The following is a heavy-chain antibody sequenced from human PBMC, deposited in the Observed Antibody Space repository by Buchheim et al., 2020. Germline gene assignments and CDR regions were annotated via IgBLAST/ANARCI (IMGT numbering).Heavy chain of an antibody. Sequence: EVQLVESGGGLVKPGGSLRLSCAASGFTFSNAWMNWVRQAPGKGLEWVCRIKSKTDGGTTDYAAPVKGRFTISRDDSKNTLYLQMNSLKTEDTAVYYCTTPPSGYDLRVGYGMDVWGQGTT. CDR1: GFTFSNAW. J-gene: IGHJ6*02. V-gene: IGHV3-15*07. CDR3: TTPPSGYDLRVGYGMDV. D-gene: IGHD5-12*01. CDR2: IKSKTDGGTT.